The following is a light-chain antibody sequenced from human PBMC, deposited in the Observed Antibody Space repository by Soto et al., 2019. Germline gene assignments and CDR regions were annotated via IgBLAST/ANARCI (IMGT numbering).Light chain of an antibody. J-gene: IGKJ2*01. V-gene: IGKV1-39*01. CDR2: AAS. CDR1: QSISSY. CDR3: QQSYSTPDT. Sequence: DIPMTQSPSSLSASVGDRVTITCRASQSISSYLHWYQHKPGKAPRLLIYAASSLQSGVPSRFSGSGSGTDFTLTISSLRPEDFATYFCQQSYSTPDTFGQGTKLEIK.